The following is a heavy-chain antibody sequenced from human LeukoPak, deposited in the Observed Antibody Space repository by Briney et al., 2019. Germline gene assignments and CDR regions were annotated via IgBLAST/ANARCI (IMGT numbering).Heavy chain of an antibody. CDR1: GYTFTSYG. D-gene: IGHD3-22*01. J-gene: IGHJ6*02. V-gene: IGHV1-18*01. Sequence: ASVKVSCKASGYTFTSYGISWVRQAPGQGLEWMGWISAYNGNTNYAQKLQGRVTMTTDTSTSTAYMELRSLRSDDTAVYYCATIEPTYYYDSSGGLFYGMDVWGQGTTVTVSS. CDR3: ATIEPTYYYDSSGGLFYGMDV. CDR2: ISAYNGNT.